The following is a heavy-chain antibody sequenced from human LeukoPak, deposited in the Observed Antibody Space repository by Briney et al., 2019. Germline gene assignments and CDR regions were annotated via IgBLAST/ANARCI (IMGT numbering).Heavy chain of an antibody. CDR2: ITGGGGST. V-gene: IGHV3-23*01. CDR3: AIQRVVAATGGQGGTFDY. Sequence: TGGSLRLSCAASGFTFDNYAINWVRQAPGRGLEWVSAITGGGGSTYYADSVKGRFTISRDNSKNTLYLQMNSLRAEDTAVYYCAIQRVVAATGGQGGTFDYWGQGTLVTVSS. CDR1: GFTFDNYA. D-gene: IGHD2-15*01. J-gene: IGHJ4*02.